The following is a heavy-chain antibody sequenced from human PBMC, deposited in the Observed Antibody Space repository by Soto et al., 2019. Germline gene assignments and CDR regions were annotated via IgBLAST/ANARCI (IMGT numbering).Heavy chain of an antibody. V-gene: IGHV4-61*01. CDR3: ARDRRGSGTWSPYYFDY. CDR2: VYDSGST. CDR1: GYSISSSYY. J-gene: IGHJ4*02. D-gene: IGHD3-10*01. Sequence: PSETLSLTCAVSGYSISSSYYWSWIRQAPGKGLEWIGYVYDSGSTDYNPSLKSRLTISLDTSKNLFSLKLSFVTAADTAVYYCARDRRGSGTWSPYYFDYWGQGIMVTVSS.